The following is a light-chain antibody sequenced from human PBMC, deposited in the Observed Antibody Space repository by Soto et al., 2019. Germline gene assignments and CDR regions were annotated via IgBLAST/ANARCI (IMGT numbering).Light chain of an antibody. CDR2: AAS. CDR1: QSIKNY. V-gene: IGKV1-39*01. Sequence: DIQLTQSPSSMSAPAGDSGTITCRARQSIKNYLNWYQQKPGKAPKLLIYAASSLQSGVPSRFSGSGSGTDFTLTISSLQPEDFATYYCQQSYTTPITFGQGTKVDIK. J-gene: IGKJ1*01. CDR3: QQSYTTPIT.